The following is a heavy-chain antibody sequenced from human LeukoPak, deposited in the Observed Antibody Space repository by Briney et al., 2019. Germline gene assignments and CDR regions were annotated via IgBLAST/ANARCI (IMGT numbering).Heavy chain of an antibody. V-gene: IGHV4-59*01. D-gene: IGHD5-12*01. CDR2: IYYSGST. Sequence: SETLSLTCTVSGGSISSYYWSWIRQPPGKGLEWIGYIYYSGSTNYNPSLESRVTISVDTSKNQFSLKLSSVTAADTAVYYCARKGGYSGYDWFDPWGQGTLVTVSS. J-gene: IGHJ5*02. CDR3: ARKGGYSGYDWFDP. CDR1: GGSISSYY.